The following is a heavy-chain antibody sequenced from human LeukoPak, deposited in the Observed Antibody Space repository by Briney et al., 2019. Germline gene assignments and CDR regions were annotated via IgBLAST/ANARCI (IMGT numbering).Heavy chain of an antibody. CDR3: AKTGNSGWWDIDF. D-gene: IGHD6-19*01. Sequence: GGSLRLSCAASGFTVSNNYVSWVRQAPGKGLDWVSVVYSGGSTYYADSVMGRFTISRDISKNTLYLEVNSLRSEDTAVYYCAKTGNSGWWDIDFWGQGTRVTVSS. J-gene: IGHJ4*02. CDR2: VYSGGST. V-gene: IGHV3-53*05. CDR1: GFTVSNNY.